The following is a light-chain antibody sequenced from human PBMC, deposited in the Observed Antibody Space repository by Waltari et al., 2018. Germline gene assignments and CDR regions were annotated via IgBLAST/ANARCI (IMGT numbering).Light chain of an antibody. CDR2: GAS. CDR3: RKHEKLPAM. J-gene: IGKJ1*01. V-gene: IGKV3-20*01. Sequence: EIVLTQSPGTLSLSPRERATLSCRASQSVSRYLAWYQQKPGQAPRLLIYGASSRATGIPQRFSGSGSGADCSLNSSRLEPEDFAVYYCRKHEKLPAMFGQGTRVEIE. CDR1: QSVSRY.